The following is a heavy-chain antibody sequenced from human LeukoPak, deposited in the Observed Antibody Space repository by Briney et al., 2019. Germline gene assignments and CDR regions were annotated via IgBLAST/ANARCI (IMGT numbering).Heavy chain of an antibody. D-gene: IGHD6-19*01. CDR2: IYYSGST. CDR1: GGSISNYY. Sequence: NPSETLSLTCTVSGGSISNYYWSWIRQPPGKGLEWIGDIYYSGSTNYIPSLKSRVTISVDTSKNQFSLKLSSVTAADTAVYYCAKTFSSGWPYYFDYWGQGTLVTVSS. V-gene: IGHV4-59*01. CDR3: AKTFSSGWPYYFDY. J-gene: IGHJ4*02.